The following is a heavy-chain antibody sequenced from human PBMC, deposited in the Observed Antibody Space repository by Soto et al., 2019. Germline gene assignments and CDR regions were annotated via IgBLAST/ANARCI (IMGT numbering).Heavy chain of an antibody. CDR3: ARNMDYYYGPGSGNGHGF. D-gene: IGHD3-10*01. CDR1: GYTFTAYY. Sequence: QVQLVQSGAEVKEPGDSVRVSCEASGYTFTAYYIHWVRQAPGQGLEWMGWINTKFGDTTYAQDFQVRVSMTREMSISTAYMELSGLTTDDTAIYYGARNMDYYYGPGSGNGHGFWGQGTTVTVFS. V-gene: IGHV1-2*02. CDR2: INTKFGDT. J-gene: IGHJ6*02.